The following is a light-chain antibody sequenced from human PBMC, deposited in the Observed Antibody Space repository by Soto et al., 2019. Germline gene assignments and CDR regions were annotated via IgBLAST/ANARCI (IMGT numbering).Light chain of an antibody. CDR2: DAS. J-gene: IGKJ3*01. CDR1: QDIRNY. V-gene: IGKV1-33*01. Sequence: DIQMTQSPSSLSASVGDRVTITCQASQDIRNYLNWYQQKPGKAPKLLIYDASNLETGVPSRVSGSGSGTDYTFTISSLQPEDIATYYCQHYDDIPRTFGPGTKVDIK. CDR3: QHYDDIPRT.